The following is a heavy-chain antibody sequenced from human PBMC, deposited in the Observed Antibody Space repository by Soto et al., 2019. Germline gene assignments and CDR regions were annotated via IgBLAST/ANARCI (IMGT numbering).Heavy chain of an antibody. CDR2: ISRGSDYI. V-gene: IGHV3-21*01. D-gene: IGHD1-20*01. CDR1: GFSFSDYT. J-gene: IGHJ5*02. CDR3: AKDSGCVNNACAYDP. Sequence: EVHLVESGGGRVKPGGSLRLPCAGPGFSFSDYTMNWVGQAPGKGLEWVSSISRGSDYIFYADTVKGRFTISRDNARNSLYLQMSSLRAEDTAVYYCAKDSGCVNNACAYDPWGQGTLVSVSS.